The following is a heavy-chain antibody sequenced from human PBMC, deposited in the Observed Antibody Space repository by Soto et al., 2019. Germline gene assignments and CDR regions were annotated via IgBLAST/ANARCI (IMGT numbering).Heavy chain of an antibody. Sequence: QVQLQESGPGLVKPSETLSLTCTVSGGSISNHYWSWMRQPPGKGLEWIGYIYYNGNTNYNPSLKSRVTMSVDTSKNQFSLKLSSVTAADTAVYYCARSNWYSEYWDQGTLVTVSS. CDR1: GGSISNHY. CDR2: IYYNGNT. V-gene: IGHV4-59*11. D-gene: IGHD7-27*01. CDR3: ARSNWYSEY. J-gene: IGHJ4*02.